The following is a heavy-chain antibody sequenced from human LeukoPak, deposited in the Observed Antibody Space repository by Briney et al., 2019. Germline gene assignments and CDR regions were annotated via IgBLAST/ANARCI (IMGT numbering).Heavy chain of an antibody. D-gene: IGHD6-13*01. J-gene: IGHJ4*02. CDR3: ARGHGPAAY. CDR2: INHSGST. CDR1: GGSFSGYY. Sequence: SETLSLTCAVYGGSFSGYYWSWIRQPPGKGLEWIGEINHSGSTNYNPSLKSRVTISVDTSKNQFSLKLSSVTAADTAVYYRARGHGPAAYWGQGTLVTVSS. V-gene: IGHV4-34*01.